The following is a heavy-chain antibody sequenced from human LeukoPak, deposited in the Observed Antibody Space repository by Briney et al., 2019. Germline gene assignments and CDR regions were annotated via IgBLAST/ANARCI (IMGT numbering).Heavy chain of an antibody. CDR1: GFTFSSYW. CDR3: AGDGGDYYDSSGYPFHH. J-gene: IGHJ1*01. Sequence: GGSLRFSCAASGFTFSSYWMHWVGQAPGKGLEWVSSISTSRSYIYYADSVKGRFTISRDTAKRSLYQQMNRLRAGDTAVYYCAGDGGDYYDSSGYPFHHWGQGTLVTVSS. CDR2: ISTSRSYI. D-gene: IGHD3-22*01. V-gene: IGHV3-21*01.